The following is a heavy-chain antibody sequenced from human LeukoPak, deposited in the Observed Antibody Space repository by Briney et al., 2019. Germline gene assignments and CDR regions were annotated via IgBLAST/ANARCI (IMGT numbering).Heavy chain of an antibody. D-gene: IGHD3-10*01. CDR3: ATDLGIWFDKNNT. CDR1: GKTLTELS. J-gene: IGHJ4*02. CDR2: FDPEDTET. Sequence: ASVKVSCKVSGKTLTELSMHWVRQAPGKGLEWMGGFDPEDTETIYAQKFQGRVTMTEDTSTDTAYMGLSSLNSEDTAVYYCATDLGIWFDKNNTWGQGTLVTVSS. V-gene: IGHV1-24*01.